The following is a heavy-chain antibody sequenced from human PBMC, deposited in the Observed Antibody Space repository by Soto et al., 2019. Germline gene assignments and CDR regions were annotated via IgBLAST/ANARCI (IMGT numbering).Heavy chain of an antibody. D-gene: IGHD3-16*01. J-gene: IGHJ3*02. V-gene: IGHV1-69*13. Sequence: ASVKVSCKASGCTFSSYAISLVRQAPGQGREWIGGIIPIFGTANYAQKFQGRVTITADESTSTAYMELSSLRSEDTAVYYCARADFGGVVIECFGAFDIWGQGTMVTVSS. CDR2: IIPIFGTA. CDR1: GCTFSSYA. CDR3: ARADFGGVVIECFGAFDI.